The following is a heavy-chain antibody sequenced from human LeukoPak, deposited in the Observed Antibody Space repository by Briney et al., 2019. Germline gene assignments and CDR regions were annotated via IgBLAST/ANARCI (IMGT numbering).Heavy chain of an antibody. V-gene: IGHV3-30*04. J-gene: IGHJ4*02. Sequence: PGGSLRLSCAASGFTFSSYAMHWVRQAPGKGLEWVAVISYDGSNKYYADSVKGRFTISRDNSKNTLYLQMNSLRAEDTAVYYCARGDSSSFTAPVDYWGQGTLVTVSS. CDR1: GFTFSSYA. CDR2: ISYDGSNK. CDR3: ARGDSSSFTAPVDY. D-gene: IGHD6-6*01.